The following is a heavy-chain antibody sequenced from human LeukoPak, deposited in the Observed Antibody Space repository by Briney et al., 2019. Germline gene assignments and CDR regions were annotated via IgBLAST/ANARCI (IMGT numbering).Heavy chain of an antibody. Sequence: SSETLSLTCAVYGGSFSGYYWSWIRQPPGKGLEWIGYIYYSGSTNYNPSLKSRVTISVDTSKNQFSLKLSSVTAADTAVYYCARCPVWARYFQHWGQGTLVTVSS. J-gene: IGHJ1*01. V-gene: IGHV4-59*12. CDR1: GGSFSGYY. CDR2: IYYSGST. CDR3: ARCPVWARYFQH. D-gene: IGHD2-8*01.